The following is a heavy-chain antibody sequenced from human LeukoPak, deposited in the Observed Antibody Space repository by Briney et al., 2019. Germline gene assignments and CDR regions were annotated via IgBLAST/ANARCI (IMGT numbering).Heavy chain of an antibody. J-gene: IGHJ4*02. D-gene: IGHD5-18*01. Sequence: HWASVKVSCKASGYTFTSYGISWVRQAPGQGLEWMGWISAYNGNTNHAQKLQGRVIMTTDTSTSTAYMELRSLRSDDTAVYYCARGVAWRYSYDYWGQGTLVTVSS. CDR2: ISAYNGNT. V-gene: IGHV1-18*01. CDR3: ARGVAWRYSYDY. CDR1: GYTFTSYG.